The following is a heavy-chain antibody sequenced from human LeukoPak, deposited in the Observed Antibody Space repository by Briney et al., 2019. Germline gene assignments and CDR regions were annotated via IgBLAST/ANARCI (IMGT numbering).Heavy chain of an antibody. J-gene: IGHJ4*02. CDR2: IIPILGIA. CDR3: ATAMGNSGRPAFDY. CDR1: GGTFSSYA. Sequence: ASVKVSCKASGGTFSSYAISWVRQAPGQGLEWMGRIIPILGIANYAQKFQGRVTITADKSTSTAYMELSSLRSEDTAVYYCATAMGNSGRPAFDYWGQGTLVTVSS. V-gene: IGHV1-69*04. D-gene: IGHD1-26*01.